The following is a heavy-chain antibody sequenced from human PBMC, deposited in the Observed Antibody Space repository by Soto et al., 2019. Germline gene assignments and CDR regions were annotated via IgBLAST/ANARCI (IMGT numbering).Heavy chain of an antibody. J-gene: IGHJ4*02. CDR3: ARLSKMYYFDY. V-gene: IGHV4-59*01. Sequence: QVQLQESGPGLVKPSETLSLTCTVSGGSISSYYWSWIRQPPGKGLEWIGYFFYSGSTNYDPSLTGRVPISVDTSKNQFSLKLRSVAGADTAVYYCARLSKMYYFDYWGQGTLVTVSS. D-gene: IGHD4-4*01. CDR2: FFYSGST. CDR1: GGSISSYY.